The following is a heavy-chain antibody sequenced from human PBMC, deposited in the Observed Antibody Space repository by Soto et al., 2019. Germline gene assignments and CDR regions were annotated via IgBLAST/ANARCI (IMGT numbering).Heavy chain of an antibody. J-gene: IGHJ6*03. Sequence: SQTLSLTCVISGDSVSSNSAAWNWIRQSPSRGLEWLGRTYYRSRWYNDYAVSVRSRISVNAGTSKNQFSMHLNSVTPEYTAVYYCAGTSSLQFYYMDVWDKGSTVTVSS. CDR3: AGTSSLQFYYMDV. CDR2: TYYRSRWYN. D-gene: IGHD1-7*01. V-gene: IGHV6-1*01. CDR1: GDSVSSNSAA.